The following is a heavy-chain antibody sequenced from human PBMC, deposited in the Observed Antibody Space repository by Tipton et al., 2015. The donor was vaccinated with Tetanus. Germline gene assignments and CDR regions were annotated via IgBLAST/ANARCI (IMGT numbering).Heavy chain of an antibody. CDR3: AKEGDILTGYLFDY. CDR1: GFTFSSSG. V-gene: IGHV3-30*18. J-gene: IGHJ4*02. D-gene: IGHD3-9*01. CDR2: ISYDGSNK. Sequence: QLVQSGGGVVQPGRSLRLSCAASGFTFSSSGMHWVRQAPGKGLEWVAVISYDGSNKYYADSVKGRFTTSRDNSKNTLYLQMNSLRAEDTAVYYCAKEGDILTGYLFDYWGQGTLVTVSS.